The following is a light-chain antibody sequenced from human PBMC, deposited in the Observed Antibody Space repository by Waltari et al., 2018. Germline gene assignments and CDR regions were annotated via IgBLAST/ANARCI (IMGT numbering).Light chain of an antibody. CDR2: HDR. J-gene: IGLJ1*01. V-gene: IGLV3-1*01. CDR3: QAWDSSTAMV. Sequence: SFELTQPPSVSVSPGQTANITCSGDKLGKKHVSWYQQKAGQSPVLVMYHDRQRPSGIPERFSVSNSGNTATLTISGTQAMDEADYYCQAWDSSTAMVFGTGTKVTVL. CDR1: KLGKKH.